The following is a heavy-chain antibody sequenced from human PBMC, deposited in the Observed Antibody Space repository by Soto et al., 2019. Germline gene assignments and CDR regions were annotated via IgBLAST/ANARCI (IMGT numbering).Heavy chain of an antibody. D-gene: IGHD6-19*01. J-gene: IGHJ6*03. Sequence: QDQLVQSGAEVKKPGASVTVSCKASGYSFTNYGITWVRQAPGQALEWMGWISAFNGNTHYAQKLQGRVTMTTDASTSTAYMELRSLRSDDTAVYYCARDRGVAPPVAGNTHYYYYMDVWGKGTTVIVSS. CDR2: ISAFNGNT. V-gene: IGHV1-18*01. CDR3: ARDRGVAPPVAGNTHYYYYMDV. CDR1: GYSFTNYG.